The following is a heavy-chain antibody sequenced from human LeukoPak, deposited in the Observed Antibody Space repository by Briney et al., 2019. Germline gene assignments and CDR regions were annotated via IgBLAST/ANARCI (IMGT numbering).Heavy chain of an antibody. J-gene: IGHJ3*02. Sequence: GASVKVSFKASGYTFTGYFMHWVRQAPGQGLEWMGWINPNSGGTNYAQKFQGRVTMTRDTSISTAYMELRRLRYDDTAVYYCVTAVIVAVFGDAFDIWGQGTLVTVSS. D-gene: IGHD6-13*01. CDR2: INPNSGGT. CDR3: VTAVIVAVFGDAFDI. CDR1: GYTFTGYF. V-gene: IGHV1-2*02.